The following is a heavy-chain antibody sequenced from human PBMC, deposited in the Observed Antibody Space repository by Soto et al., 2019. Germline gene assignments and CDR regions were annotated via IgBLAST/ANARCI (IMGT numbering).Heavy chain of an antibody. Sequence: SETLSLTCAVSGYSISSGYYWGWIRQPPGKGLEWIGSIYHSGSTYYNPSLKSRVTISVDTSKNQFSLKLSSVTAADTAVYYCARDARTYYDFWSGSYNWFDPWGQGTLVTVSS. CDR3: ARDARTYYDFWSGSYNWFDP. J-gene: IGHJ5*02. V-gene: IGHV4-38-2*02. D-gene: IGHD3-3*01. CDR2: IYHSGST. CDR1: GYSISSGYY.